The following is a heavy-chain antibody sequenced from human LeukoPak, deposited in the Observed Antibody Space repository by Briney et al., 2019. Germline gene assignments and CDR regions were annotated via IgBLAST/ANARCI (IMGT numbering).Heavy chain of an antibody. V-gene: IGHV4-31*03. CDR2: IYYSGST. D-gene: IGHD3-22*01. Sequence: TLSLTCTVSGGSISSGGYYWSWIRQHPGKGLVWIGYIYYSGSTYYNPSLKSRVTISVDMSKNQFSLKLSSVTAADTAVYYCARGDYYDSSGLNAFDIWGQGTMVTVSS. CDR1: GGSISSGGYY. CDR3: ARGDYYDSSGLNAFDI. J-gene: IGHJ3*02.